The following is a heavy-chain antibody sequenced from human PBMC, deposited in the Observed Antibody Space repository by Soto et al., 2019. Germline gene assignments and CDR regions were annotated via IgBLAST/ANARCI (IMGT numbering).Heavy chain of an antibody. V-gene: IGHV4-34*01. Sequence: PSETLSLTCAVYGGSFSGYYWSWIRQPPGKGLEWIGEINHSGSTNYNPSLKSRVTISVDTSKNQFSLKLSSVTAADTAVYYCARARKLRCGEIYATGYNWFDPWGQGTLVTVSS. CDR2: INHSGST. D-gene: IGHD3-10*01. J-gene: IGHJ5*02. CDR3: ARARKLRCGEIYATGYNWFDP. CDR1: GGSFSGYY.